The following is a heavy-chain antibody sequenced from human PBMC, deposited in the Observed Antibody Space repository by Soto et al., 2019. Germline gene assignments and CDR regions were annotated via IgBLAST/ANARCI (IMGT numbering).Heavy chain of an antibody. CDR1: GFTFSSYA. J-gene: IGHJ4*02. CDR3: AKIPIITTVTHYFDY. CDR2: INGGDGST. Sequence: EVQLLESGGGLVQPGGSLRLSCAASGFTFSSYAMSWVRQAPGKGLEWVSTINGGDGSTYYGDPVKGRFTISRDDSKNTLYLQMNSLRAEDTAVYYCAKIPIITTVTHYFDYWGQGTLVTVSS. V-gene: IGHV3-23*01. D-gene: IGHD4-17*01.